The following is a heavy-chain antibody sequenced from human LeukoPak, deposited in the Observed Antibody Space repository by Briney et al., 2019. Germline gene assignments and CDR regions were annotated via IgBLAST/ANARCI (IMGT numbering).Heavy chain of an antibody. Sequence: GGSLRLSCAASGFTFSSYGMHWVRQAPGKGLEWVAVISYDGSNKYYADSVKGRFTISRDNSKNTLYLQMNSLRAEDTAVYYCAKDIDIVVVEPQDGWFDPWGQGTLVTVSS. CDR2: ISYDGSNK. CDR3: AKDIDIVVVEPQDGWFDP. V-gene: IGHV3-30*18. J-gene: IGHJ5*02. D-gene: IGHD2-15*01. CDR1: GFTFSSYG.